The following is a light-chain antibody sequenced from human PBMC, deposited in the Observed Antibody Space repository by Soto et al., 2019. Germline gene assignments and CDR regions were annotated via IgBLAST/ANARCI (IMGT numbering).Light chain of an antibody. J-gene: IGLJ2*01. CDR1: SSDVGGYNY. CDR3: SSYTSTRTLE. Sequence: QSALTQPACVSGSPGQSITISCTGTSSDVGGYNYVSWYQQHPGKAPKLMIYDVSNRPSGVSNRFSGSKSGNTASLTISGLEAEDEADYYCSSYTSTRTLEFGGGTKVTVL. CDR2: DVS. V-gene: IGLV2-14*01.